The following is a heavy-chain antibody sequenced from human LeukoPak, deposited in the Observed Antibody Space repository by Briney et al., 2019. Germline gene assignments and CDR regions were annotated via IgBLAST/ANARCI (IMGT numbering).Heavy chain of an antibody. J-gene: IGHJ4*02. Sequence: GESLKISCKGSGYSFTNYWIGWVRQMPGKGLEWMGIIYSGDSDTRYSPSFQGQVSMSVDKFISTAYLQWSSLKASDTAMYYCARRKVDYSGSGGDFDYWGQGTLVTVSS. CDR1: GYSFTNYW. D-gene: IGHD3-10*01. CDR2: IYSGDSDT. CDR3: ARRKVDYSGSGGDFDY. V-gene: IGHV5-51*01.